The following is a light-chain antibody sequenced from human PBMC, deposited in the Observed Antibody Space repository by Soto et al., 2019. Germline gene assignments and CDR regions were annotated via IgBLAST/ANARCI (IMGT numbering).Light chain of an antibody. V-gene: IGLV2-14*01. CDR1: SRDVGGYNY. CDR3: SSHTISTTLV. J-gene: IGLJ2*01. Sequence: QSALTQPASVSGSPGQSITISCTGTSRDVGGYNYVSWFQQHPGKAPKLMIYDVSTRPSGVSNRFSGSKSGNTASLTISGLQAEDEADYYCSSHTISTTLVFGGGTKVT. CDR2: DVS.